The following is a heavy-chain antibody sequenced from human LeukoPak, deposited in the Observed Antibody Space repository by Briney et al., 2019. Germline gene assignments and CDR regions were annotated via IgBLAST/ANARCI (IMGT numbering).Heavy chain of an antibody. D-gene: IGHD3-22*01. CDR2: ISYDGKYR. Sequence: GGSLRLSCAASGFSFSSYTMHWVRQAPGKGLEWVAVISYDGKYRSYADSVKGPFTLSRDNAKNTLYLQMNSLRAEDTAVYYCARDINYYDSSGYYKDYWGQGTLVTVSS. J-gene: IGHJ4*02. V-gene: IGHV3-30*07. CDR3: ARDINYYDSSGYYKDY. CDR1: GFSFSSYT.